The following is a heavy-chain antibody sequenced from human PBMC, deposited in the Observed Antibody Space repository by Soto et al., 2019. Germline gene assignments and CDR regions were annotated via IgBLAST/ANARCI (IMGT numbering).Heavy chain of an antibody. V-gene: IGHV4-31*03. D-gene: IGHD5-18*01. CDR2: IYESGYT. CDR3: VRALRHTAMVYPWLDP. Sequence: PSETLSLTCTVSGASVSTGAYYWGWVRQRPGKGLEWVGYIYESGYTYYNTSLKSRLTLSLDRSNNQFSLGLTSVTAADTAVYYCVRALRHTAMVYPWLDPCGQGTMVTVYS. CDR1: GASVSTGAYY. J-gene: IGHJ5*02.